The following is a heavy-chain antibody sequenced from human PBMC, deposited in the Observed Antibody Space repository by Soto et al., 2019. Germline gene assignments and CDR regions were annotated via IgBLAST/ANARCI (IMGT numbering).Heavy chain of an antibody. D-gene: IGHD3-22*01. J-gene: IGHJ4*02. V-gene: IGHV1-2*04. CDR1: GYTFTSYG. CDR2: INPNSGGT. CDR3: ARAAAGYYDSSGYYYNY. Sequence: ASVKVSCKASGYTFTSYGISWVRQAPGQGLEWMGWINPNSGGTNYAQKFQGWVTMTRDTSISTAYMELSRLRSDDTAVYYCARAAAGYYDSSGYYYNYWGQGTLVTVSS.